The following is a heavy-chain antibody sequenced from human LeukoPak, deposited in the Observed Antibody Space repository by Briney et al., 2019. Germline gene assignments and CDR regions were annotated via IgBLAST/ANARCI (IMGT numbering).Heavy chain of an antibody. D-gene: IGHD2-21*01. Sequence: GGSLRLSCAASGFTFSSYSMNWVRQAPGKGLEWVSSISSSSSYIYYADSVKGRFTISRDNAKNSLYLQMNSLRAEDTAVYYCAGDRGAIKFYYYYMDVWGKGTTVTVSS. CDR2: ISSSSSYI. CDR3: AGDRGAIKFYYYYMDV. J-gene: IGHJ6*03. V-gene: IGHV3-21*01. CDR1: GFTFSSYS.